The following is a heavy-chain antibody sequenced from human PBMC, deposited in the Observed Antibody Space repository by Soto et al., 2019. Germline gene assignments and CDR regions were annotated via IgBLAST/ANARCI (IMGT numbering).Heavy chain of an antibody. D-gene: IGHD3-22*01. J-gene: IGHJ4*02. CDR1: GFTFSGYS. V-gene: IGHV3-21*01. CDR2: ISTSSSYI. Sequence: GGSLRLSCVASGFTFSGYSMNWVRQAPGMGLEWVSSISTSSSYIYYADSVKGRFTISRDNAKNSLYLQMNSLRAEDTAVYYCARVNYYDSSGNSYFDYWGQGTLVTVSS. CDR3: ARVNYYDSSGNSYFDY.